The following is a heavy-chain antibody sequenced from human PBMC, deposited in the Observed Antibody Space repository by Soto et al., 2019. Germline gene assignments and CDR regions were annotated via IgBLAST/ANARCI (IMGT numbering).Heavy chain of an antibody. V-gene: IGHV3-33*01. CDR1: GFTFSSYG. J-gene: IGHJ4*02. CDR2: IWLDGSNK. Sequence: QVQLVESGGGVVQPGRSLRLSCAASGFTFSSYGMHWVRQAPGKGLERVAVIWLDGSNKFYADSVKGRFTISRDNSKNTVSLQMNSLRDEDSAAYYCATTGPYWGQGTLVTVSS. CDR3: ATTGPY.